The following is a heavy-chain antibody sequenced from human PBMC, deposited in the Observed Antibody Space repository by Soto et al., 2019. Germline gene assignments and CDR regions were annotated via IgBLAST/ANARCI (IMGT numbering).Heavy chain of an antibody. Sequence: GSLRLSCAASGFTFSNAWMSWVRQAPGKGLEWVGRIKSTTDGGTTDYAAPVKGRFTISTDDSKKTLYLQMNSLKTDDTAVSYCTQERLGDGRGIKVFGVWGKRTTITVSS. V-gene: IGHV3-15*01. D-gene: IGHD3-10*01. J-gene: IGHJ6*04. CDR1: GFTFSNAW. CDR2: IKSTTDGGTT. CDR3: TQERLGDGRGIKVFGV.